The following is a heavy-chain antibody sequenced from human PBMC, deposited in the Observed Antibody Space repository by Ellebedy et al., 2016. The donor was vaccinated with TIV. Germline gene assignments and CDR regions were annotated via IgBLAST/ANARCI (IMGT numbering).Heavy chain of an antibody. J-gene: IGHJ4*02. CDR1: GGSISSSSYF. D-gene: IGHD2/OR15-2a*01. CDR3: ARHNSGYVDY. Sequence: MPSETLSLTCTVSGGSISSSSYFWGWIRQPPGKGLQWIGSIYYIGSTYYNPSLKSRVTISVDTSKNQFSLKLSSVTAADTAVYYCARHNSGYVDYWGQGTLVTVSS. V-gene: IGHV4-39*01. CDR2: IYYIGST.